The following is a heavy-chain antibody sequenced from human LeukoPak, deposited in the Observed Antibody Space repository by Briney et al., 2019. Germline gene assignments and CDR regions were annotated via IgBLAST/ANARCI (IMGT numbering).Heavy chain of an antibody. CDR2: INPNSGGT. J-gene: IGHJ6*03. V-gene: IGHV1-2*06. CDR1: GYTFTGYY. CDR3: ARFGGWGDYYMDV. Sequence: ASVKASCKASGYTFTGYYMHWVRQAPGQGLEWMGRINPNSGGTNYAQKFQGRVTMTRDTSISTAYMELSRLRSDDTAVYYCARFGGWGDYYMDVWGKGTTVTVSS. D-gene: IGHD3-10*01.